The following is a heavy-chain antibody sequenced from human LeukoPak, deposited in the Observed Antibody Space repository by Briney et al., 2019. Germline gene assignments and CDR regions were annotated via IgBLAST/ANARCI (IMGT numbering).Heavy chain of an antibody. CDR3: AKTRHIAAAGNDAFDI. V-gene: IGHV3-23*01. D-gene: IGHD6-13*01. CDR2: ISGSGGST. Sequence: GGSLRLSCAASGFTFSSYAMSWVRQAPGKGLEWVSAISGSGGSTYYADSVKGRFTISRDNSKNTLYLQMNSLRAEDTAVYYSAKTRHIAAAGNDAFDIWGQGTMVTVSS. J-gene: IGHJ3*02. CDR1: GFTFSSYA.